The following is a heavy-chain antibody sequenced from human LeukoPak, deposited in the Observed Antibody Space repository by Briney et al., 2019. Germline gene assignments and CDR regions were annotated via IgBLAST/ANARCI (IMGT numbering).Heavy chain of an antibody. D-gene: IGHD3-16*02. J-gene: IGHJ5*02. Sequence: PSETLSLTCTVPGASISSSSYYWGWIRQPPGKGLEWIGSIYYSGSTYYNPSLKSRVTISVDTSKNQFSLELSSVTAADTAVYYCARELGYYDYVWGSYRHNWFDPWGQGTLVTVSS. CDR3: ARELGYYDYVWGSYRHNWFDP. CDR2: IYYSGST. CDR1: GASISSSSYY. V-gene: IGHV4-39*07.